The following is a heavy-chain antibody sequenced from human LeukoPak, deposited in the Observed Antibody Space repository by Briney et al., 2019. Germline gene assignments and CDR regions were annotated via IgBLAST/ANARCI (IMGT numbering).Heavy chain of an antibody. J-gene: IGHJ5*02. CDR3: ARSQQLGWFDP. D-gene: IGHD6-13*01. CDR1: GGSINSSSHY. V-gene: IGHV4-39*07. Sequence: SETLSLTCTVSGGSINSSSHYWGWIRQPPGKGLEWIGSIYYSGSTYYNPSLKSRVTISVDTSKNQFSLKLSSVTAADTAVYYCARSQQLGWFDPWGQGTLVTVSS. CDR2: IYYSGST.